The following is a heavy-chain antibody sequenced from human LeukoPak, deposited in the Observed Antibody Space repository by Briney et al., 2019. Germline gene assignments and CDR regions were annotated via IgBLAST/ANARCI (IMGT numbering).Heavy chain of an antibody. CDR3: TWSGLKIES. Sequence: GGSLRLSCAASGFTFSSGWMSWVRQAPRKGLEWVAQIKTETDGAPTDYAAPVKGRFTISRGDSKNTLFLQMNSLKTEDTALYYCTWSGLKIESWGQGTLVTVSS. CDR1: GFTFSSGW. D-gene: IGHD3-3*01. CDR2: IKTETDGAPT. J-gene: IGHJ4*02. V-gene: IGHV3-15*01.